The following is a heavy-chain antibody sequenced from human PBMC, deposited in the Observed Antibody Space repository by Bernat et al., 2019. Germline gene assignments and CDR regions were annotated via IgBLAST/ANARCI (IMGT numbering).Heavy chain of an antibody. CDR3: AKGIAARDAFDI. J-gene: IGHJ3*02. CDR1: GFTFSSYA. Sequence: QVQLVESGGGVVQPGRSLRLSCAASGFTFSSYAMHWVRQAPGKGLEWVAVISYDGSNKYYADSVKGRFTISRDNSRDTLYLQMNSLRVEDTAVYYCAKGIAARDAFDIWGQGTMVTVSS. CDR2: ISYDGSNK. D-gene: IGHD6-6*01. V-gene: IGHV3-30*07.